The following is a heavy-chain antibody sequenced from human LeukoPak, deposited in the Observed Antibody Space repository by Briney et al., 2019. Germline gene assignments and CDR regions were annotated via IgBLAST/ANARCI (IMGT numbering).Heavy chain of an antibody. Sequence: ASVKVSCKASGYTFTSYGISWVRQAPGQGLEWMGWISAYNGNTNYAQKLQGRVTMTTDTSTSTAYMELRSLRSDDTAVYYCASHPNYGDYDFFDYWGQGTLVTVSS. J-gene: IGHJ4*02. D-gene: IGHD4-17*01. V-gene: IGHV1-18*01. CDR1: GYTFTSYG. CDR2: ISAYNGNT. CDR3: ASHPNYGDYDFFDY.